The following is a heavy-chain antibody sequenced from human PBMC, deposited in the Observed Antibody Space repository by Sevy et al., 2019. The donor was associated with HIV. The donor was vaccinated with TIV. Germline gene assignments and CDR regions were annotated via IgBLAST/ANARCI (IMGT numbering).Heavy chain of an antibody. CDR3: AKLDYDILTGNPDY. CDR1: GFTFSRYG. Sequence: GGSLRLSCAASGFTFSRYGMHWVRQAPGKGLEWVAVISFDGRKKYYGDSVKGRFTISRDNSKNTLYLAMSSLSPEDTAVYYCAKLDYDILTGNPDYWGQGTLVTVSS. J-gene: IGHJ4*02. V-gene: IGHV3-30*18. D-gene: IGHD3-9*01. CDR2: ISFDGRKK.